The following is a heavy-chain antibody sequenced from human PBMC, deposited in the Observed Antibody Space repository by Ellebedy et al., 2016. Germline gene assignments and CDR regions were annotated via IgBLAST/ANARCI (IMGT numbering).Heavy chain of an antibody. CDR1: GYTFTGYY. D-gene: IGHD3-16*01. V-gene: IGHV1-3*01. J-gene: IGHJ6*02. Sequence: ASVKVSCXASGYTFTGYYMHWVRQAPGQRLEWMGWINAGNGNTKYSQKFQGRVTITRDTSASTAYMELSSLKSEDTAVYYCARDPGGRGYGMDVWGQGTTVTVSS. CDR2: INAGNGNT. CDR3: ARDPGGRGYGMDV.